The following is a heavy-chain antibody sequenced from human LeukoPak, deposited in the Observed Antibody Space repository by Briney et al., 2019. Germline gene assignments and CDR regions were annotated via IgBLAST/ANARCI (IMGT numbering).Heavy chain of an antibody. Sequence: GGSLRLSCAASGFTFSSYGMHWVRQAPGKGLEWVAVISYDGSDKYYADSVKGRFTISRDNSKNTLYLQMNSLRAEDTAVYYCAKIRVIFNWNYAYYFDYWGQGTLVTVSS. J-gene: IGHJ4*02. CDR3: AKIRVIFNWNYAYYFDY. D-gene: IGHD1-7*01. CDR2: ISYDGSDK. V-gene: IGHV3-30*18. CDR1: GFTFSSYG.